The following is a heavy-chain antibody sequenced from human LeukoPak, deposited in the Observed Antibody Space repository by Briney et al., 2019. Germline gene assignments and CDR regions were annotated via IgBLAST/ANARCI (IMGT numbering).Heavy chain of an antibody. D-gene: IGHD2-15*01. CDR3: ADSDGYYYDV. Sequence: GSLRLSCVASGFTSGFAFSCYAMHWVRQAPGKGLELVAFISNDGGNRYFANSVKGRFTISRDNSKNTVYLQMNSLGAEDTAVYYCADSDGYYYDVWGQGTLVTVS. CDR1: GFAFSCYA. J-gene: IGHJ4*02. V-gene: IGHV3-30-3*02. CDR2: ISNDGGNR.